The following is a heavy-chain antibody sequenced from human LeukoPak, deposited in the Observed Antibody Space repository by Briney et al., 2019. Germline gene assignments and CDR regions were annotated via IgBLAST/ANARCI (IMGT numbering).Heavy chain of an antibody. D-gene: IGHD6-19*01. CDR1: NYTFTSYG. CDR3: AREAPGIAVAGTFGY. V-gene: IGHV1-18*01. CDR2: INAYNGDT. Sequence: ASVKVSCKASNYTFTSYGISWVRQAPGQGLEWMAWINAYNGDTNYAQKLQGRVTLTTDTSTSTAYMELRSLRSDDTAVYYCAREAPGIAVAGTFGYWGQGTLVTVSS. J-gene: IGHJ4*02.